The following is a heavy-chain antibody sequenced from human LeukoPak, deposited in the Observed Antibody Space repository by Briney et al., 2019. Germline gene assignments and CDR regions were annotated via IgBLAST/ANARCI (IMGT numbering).Heavy chain of an antibody. CDR2: IYGGGGVI. V-gene: IGHV3-23*03. CDR3: AKDRVPDSGYDIDY. D-gene: IGHD5-12*01. J-gene: IGHJ4*02. CDR1: GFTFSGYG. Sequence: GGSLRLSCAASGFTFSGYGMYWVRQAPRKGLEWVAGIYGGGGVIKYADSVKGRFTISRDNSENVLYLQMDGLRVEDTAMYYCAKDRVPDSGYDIDYWGQGTLVTVSS.